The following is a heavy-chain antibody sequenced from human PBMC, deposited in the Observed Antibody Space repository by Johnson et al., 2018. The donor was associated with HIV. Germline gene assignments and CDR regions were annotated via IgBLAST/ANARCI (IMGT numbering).Heavy chain of an antibody. CDR2: ISYDGSNK. CDR1: GFTFSTYW. V-gene: IGHV3-30-3*01. Sequence: QVQLVESGGCLVQPGGSLRLSCAASGFTFSTYWMSWVRQAPGKGLEWVAVISYDGSNKYYADSVKGRFTISRDNSKNTLYLQMNSMRAEDTAVYYCARDGYHNFWSGYYRDDAFDIWGQGTMVTVSS. J-gene: IGHJ3*02. D-gene: IGHD3-3*01. CDR3: ARDGYHNFWSGYYRDDAFDI.